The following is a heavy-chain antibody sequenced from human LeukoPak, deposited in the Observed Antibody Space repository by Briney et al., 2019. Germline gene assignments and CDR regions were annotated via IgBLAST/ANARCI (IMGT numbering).Heavy chain of an antibody. CDR1: GGSISSYY. CDR2: IYYSGST. CDR3: ARVSDTAMVTGFDY. V-gene: IGHV4-59*01. Sequence: RTSETLSLTCTVSGGSISSYYWSWIRQPPGKGLEWIGYIYYSGSTNYNPSLKSRVTISVDTSKNQFSLKLSSVTAADTAVYYCARVSDTAMVTGFDYWGQGTLVTVSS. J-gene: IGHJ4*02. D-gene: IGHD5-18*01.